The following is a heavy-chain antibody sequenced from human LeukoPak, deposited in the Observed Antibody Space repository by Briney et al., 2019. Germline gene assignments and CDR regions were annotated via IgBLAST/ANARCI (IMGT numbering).Heavy chain of an antibody. CDR1: GGSFSGYY. V-gene: IGHV4-34*01. Sequence: SETLSLTCAVYGGSFSGYYWSWIRQPPGKGLEWIGEMNHSGNTNYNTSLKSRVTITVDTSKNQFALKLSSVIAADAAVYYCAIGYSYDFHDYWGQGTLVTVSS. J-gene: IGHJ4*02. CDR3: AIGYSYDFHDY. CDR2: MNHSGNT. D-gene: IGHD5-18*01.